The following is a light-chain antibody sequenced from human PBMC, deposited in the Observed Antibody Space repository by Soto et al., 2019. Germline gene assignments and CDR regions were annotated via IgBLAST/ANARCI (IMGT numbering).Light chain of an antibody. CDR2: EVS. J-gene: IGLJ1*01. V-gene: IGLV2-14*01. CDR3: SSYTSSSTPDV. Sequence: QSALTQPASVSGSPGQSMTISCTGTSSDVGGYNYVSWYQQHPGKAPKLMIYEVSNRPSGVSNRFSGSKSGNTASLTISGLQAEDEADYYCSSYTSSSTPDVFGTGTKVTVL. CDR1: SSDVGGYNY.